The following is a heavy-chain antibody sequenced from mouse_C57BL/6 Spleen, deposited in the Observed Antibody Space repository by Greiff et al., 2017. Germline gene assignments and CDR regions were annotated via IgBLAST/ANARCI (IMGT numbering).Heavy chain of an antibody. J-gene: IGHJ4*01. CDR2: INPYNGDT. CDR3: ARGGDDYDEENYYAMDY. Sequence: EVQLQQSGPELVKPGDSVKISCKASGYSFTGYFMNWVMQSHGKSLEWIGRINPYNGDTFYNQKFKGKATLTVDKSSSTAHMELRSLTSEDSAVYYCARGGDDYDEENYYAMDYWGQGTSVTVSS. V-gene: IGHV1-20*01. CDR1: GYSFTGYF. D-gene: IGHD2-4*01.